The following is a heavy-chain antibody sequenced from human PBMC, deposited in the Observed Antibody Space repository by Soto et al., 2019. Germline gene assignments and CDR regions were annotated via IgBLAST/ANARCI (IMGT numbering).Heavy chain of an antibody. J-gene: IGHJ5*02. Sequence: SVKVSCKASGVTFDSYVISWLRQAPLQGLEWMGGIMPIFGTPNYAQKFRGRVTISADESKSTAYLELSSLTSDDTAVYYCARVHSSGIFYFVDPWGQGTLVTVSS. CDR3: ARVHSSGIFYFVDP. CDR1: GVTFDSYV. V-gene: IGHV1-69*13. CDR2: IMPIFGTP. D-gene: IGHD3-10*01.